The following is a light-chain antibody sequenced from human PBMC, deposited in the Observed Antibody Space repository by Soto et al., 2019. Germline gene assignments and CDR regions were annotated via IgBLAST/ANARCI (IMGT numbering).Light chain of an antibody. J-gene: IGLJ1*01. CDR1: SSDIGGYNY. Sequence: QSALTQPASVSGSPGQSITISCTGTSSDIGGYNYVSWYQQHPGKAPKLMIYDVSHRPSGVSNRFSGSKSGNTASLTISGLQAEDEADYYCCSYTGSSPTYVFGSGTKLTVL. CDR2: DVS. CDR3: CSYTGSSPTYV. V-gene: IGLV2-14*01.